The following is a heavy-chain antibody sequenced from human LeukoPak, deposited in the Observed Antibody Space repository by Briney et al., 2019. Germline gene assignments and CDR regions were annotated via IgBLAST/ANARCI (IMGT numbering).Heavy chain of an antibody. CDR1: GYTLTELS. Sequence: ASVKVSCKVSGYTLTELSMHWVRQAPGKGLEWMGGFDPEDGETIYAQKFQGRVTMTEDTSTDTAYMELSSLGSEDTAVYYCANLLWFGEFSDYWGQGTLVTVSS. CDR2: FDPEDGET. V-gene: IGHV1-24*01. CDR3: ANLLWFGEFSDY. J-gene: IGHJ4*02. D-gene: IGHD3-10*01.